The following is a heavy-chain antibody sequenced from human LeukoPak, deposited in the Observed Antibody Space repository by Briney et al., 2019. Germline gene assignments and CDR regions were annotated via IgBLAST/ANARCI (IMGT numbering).Heavy chain of an antibody. CDR1: GGSMTNLY. V-gene: IGHV4-59*01. J-gene: IGHJ6*02. Sequence: SETLSLTCSVSGGSMTNLYWTWIRQPPGKGLEWIGDIYDSGSTSYNTSLESRVTISVDSSKNQFSLKPSSRSAAYTAVYYCAKGGSTNFYYGDVWGQGTTVTVSS. CDR2: IYDSGST. CDR3: AKGGSTNFYYGDV. D-gene: IGHD2/OR15-2a*01.